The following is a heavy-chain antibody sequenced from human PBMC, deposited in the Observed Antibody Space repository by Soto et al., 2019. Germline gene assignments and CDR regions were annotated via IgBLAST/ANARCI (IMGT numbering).Heavy chain of an antibody. CDR1: RYIFNSRR. V-gene: IGHV5-10-1*01. J-gene: IGHJ6*01. CDR3: ARRRMDRGVNNYYYGLDV. D-gene: IGHD3-10*01. CDR2: IDTSGSFT. Sequence: LGESLKISCNGSRYIFNSRRVIWVRQMPGKGVEWVGTIDTSGSFTTYNPAVPGHVTISSDKSTSNAYLELSSLKASDTAMYYCARRRMDRGVNNYYYGLDVWGQGTTVTVSS.